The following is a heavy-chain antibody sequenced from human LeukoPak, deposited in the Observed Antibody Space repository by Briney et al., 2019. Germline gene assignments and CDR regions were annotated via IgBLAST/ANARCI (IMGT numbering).Heavy chain of an antibody. D-gene: IGHD1-26*01. Sequence: GRSLRLSCAASGWTFSSSGMHWVRQAAGKGLEWVAVISYDGHNKYYTDSVKGRFTVSRDNSKNTLYLQMNSLRAEDTAVYYCATEVGGTYYYFDYWGQGTLVTVSS. V-gene: IGHV3-30*03. CDR2: ISYDGHNK. J-gene: IGHJ4*02. CDR3: ATEVGGTYYYFDY. CDR1: GWTFSSSG.